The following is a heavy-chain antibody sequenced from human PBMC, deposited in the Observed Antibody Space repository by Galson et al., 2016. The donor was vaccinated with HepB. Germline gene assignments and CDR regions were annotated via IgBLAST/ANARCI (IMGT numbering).Heavy chain of an antibody. J-gene: IGHJ2*01. Sequence: LRLSCAASGFTFRSSKIDWVRQAPGKGLEWVSYIDDGSSTIYYADSVKGRFTISRDNAKNSVYLQMNSLRDEDTAVYYCARDATAITGAKSNRVWYFDLWGRGTLVTVSS. CDR1: GFTFRSSK. CDR2: IDDGSSTI. D-gene: IGHD1-14*01. V-gene: IGHV3-48*02. CDR3: ARDATAITGAKSNRVWYFDL.